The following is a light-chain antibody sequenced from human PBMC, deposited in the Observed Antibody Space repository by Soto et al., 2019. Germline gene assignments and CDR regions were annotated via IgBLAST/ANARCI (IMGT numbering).Light chain of an antibody. CDR3: CSYAGSRYV. Sequence: QSALTQPRSVPGSPGQSATISCTGTSSDVGGYNYVSWYQQHPGKAPKLMIYDVSKRPSGVPDRFSGSKSGNTASLTISGLQAEDEADYYCCSYAGSRYVFGTGTKVTVL. V-gene: IGLV2-11*01. CDR2: DVS. CDR1: SSDVGGYNY. J-gene: IGLJ1*01.